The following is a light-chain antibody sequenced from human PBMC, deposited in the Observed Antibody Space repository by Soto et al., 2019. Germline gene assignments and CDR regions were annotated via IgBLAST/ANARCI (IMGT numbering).Light chain of an antibody. CDR2: STN. CDR3: VLYMGSGIWA. V-gene: IGLV8-61*01. CDR1: SGSVSTSYY. J-gene: IGLJ3*02. Sequence: QAVVTQEPSFSVSLGGTVTLTCGLNSGSVSTSYYPSWYQQTPGQAPRTLIYSTNSRSSGVPDRFSGSIVGNTAALTITGAQADDECDYYCVLYMGSGIWAFGGGTSSPS.